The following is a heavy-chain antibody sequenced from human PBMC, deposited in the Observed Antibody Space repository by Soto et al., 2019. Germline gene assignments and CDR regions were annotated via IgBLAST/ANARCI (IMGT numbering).Heavy chain of an antibody. V-gene: IGHV4-59*01. CDR3: ARESSGLFDY. Sequence: QVQLQESGPGLVKPSETLSLTCTVSGGSISSYYWSWIRQPPGKGLEWIGYIYYSGSTNYNPSLKSRVTISVDTSKNPFSLKLSSVTAADTAVYYCARESSGLFDYWGQGTLVTVSS. J-gene: IGHJ4*02. CDR1: GGSISSYY. D-gene: IGHD2-15*01. CDR2: IYYSGST.